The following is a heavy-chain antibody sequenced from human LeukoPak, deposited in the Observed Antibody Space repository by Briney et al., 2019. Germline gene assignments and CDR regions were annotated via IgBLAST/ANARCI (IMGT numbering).Heavy chain of an antibody. CDR2: INRDGSHK. D-gene: IGHD3-10*01. Sequence: PGGSLRLSCAASGFTFSSYWMSWVRQAPGKGLEWVAIINRDGSHKEYVDSVKGRFTISRDNAKNSLFLQMSSLRAEDTAVYYCARGYHGSGSYVYWGQGTLVTVSS. CDR3: ARGYHGSGSYVY. J-gene: IGHJ4*02. CDR1: GFTFSSYW. V-gene: IGHV3-7*05.